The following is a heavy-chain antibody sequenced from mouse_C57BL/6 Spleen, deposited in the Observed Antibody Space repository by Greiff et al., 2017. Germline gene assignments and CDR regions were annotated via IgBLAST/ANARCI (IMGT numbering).Heavy chain of an antibody. V-gene: IGHV1-64*01. CDR1: GYTFTSYW. CDR2: IHPNSGST. Sequence: QVQLQQPGAELVKPGASVKLSCKASGYTFTSYWMHWVKQRPGQGLEWIGMIHPNSGSTNYNEKFKSKATLTVDKSSSTAYMQLSSLTSEDSAVYYCASLYYYGRSYGWYFDVWGTGTTVTVSS. CDR3: ASLYYYGRSYGWYFDV. J-gene: IGHJ1*03. D-gene: IGHD1-1*01.